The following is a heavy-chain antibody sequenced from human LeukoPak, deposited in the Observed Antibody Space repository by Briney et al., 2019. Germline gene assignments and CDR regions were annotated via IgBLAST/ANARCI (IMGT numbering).Heavy chain of an antibody. Sequence: PSETLSLTCAVYGGSFSGYYWSWIRQPPGKGLEWIGSIYYSGSTYYNPSLKSRVTISVDTSKNQFSLKLSSVTAADTAVYYCAREDHEPIAAAGTGYFDYWGQGTLVTVSS. CDR3: AREDHEPIAAAGTGYFDY. CDR2: IYYSGST. J-gene: IGHJ4*02. V-gene: IGHV4-34*01. D-gene: IGHD6-13*01. CDR1: GGSFSGYY.